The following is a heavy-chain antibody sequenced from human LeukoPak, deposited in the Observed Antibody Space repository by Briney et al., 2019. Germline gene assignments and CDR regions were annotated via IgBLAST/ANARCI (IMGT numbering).Heavy chain of an antibody. J-gene: IGHJ4*02. CDR1: GASISDYY. V-gene: IGHV4-30-4*08. D-gene: IGHD3-22*01. CDR2: IYYSGST. Sequence: SETLSLTCTVSGASISDYYWSWIRQPPGKGLEWIGYIYYSGSTYYNPSLKSRVTMSVDTSKNQFSLRLSSVTAADTAVHYCARGGYYYDSSGYYYPFDYWGQGTLVTVSS. CDR3: ARGGYYYDSSGYYYPFDY.